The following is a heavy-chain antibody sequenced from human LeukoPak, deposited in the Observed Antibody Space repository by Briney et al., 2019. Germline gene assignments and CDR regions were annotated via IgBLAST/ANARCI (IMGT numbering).Heavy chain of an antibody. D-gene: IGHD3-16*01. Sequence: SETLSLTCAVYGGSFSGYYWSWIRQPPGEGLEWIGEINRSGSTNCNPSLKSRVTISVDTSKNQFSLKLSSVTAADTAVYYCARGASSIHFDYWGQGTLVTVSS. V-gene: IGHV4-34*01. CDR1: GGSFSGYY. CDR2: INRSGST. CDR3: ARGASSIHFDY. J-gene: IGHJ4*02.